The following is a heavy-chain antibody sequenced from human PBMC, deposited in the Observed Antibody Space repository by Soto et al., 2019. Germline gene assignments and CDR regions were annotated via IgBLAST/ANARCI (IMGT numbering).Heavy chain of an antibody. Sequence: QVQLVQSGAEVKKPGASVKVSCKASGYTFTGYYMHWVRQAPGQGLEWMGWINPNSGGTNYAQKFQGRVTMTRDTSISTAYMELSRLRSDDTAVYYCAGGVPAVYTPDPYYYYYGMDVWGQGTTVTVSS. CDR2: INPNSGGT. CDR3: AGGVPAVYTPDPYYYYYGMDV. J-gene: IGHJ6*02. D-gene: IGHD2-2*02. CDR1: GYTFTGYY. V-gene: IGHV1-2*02.